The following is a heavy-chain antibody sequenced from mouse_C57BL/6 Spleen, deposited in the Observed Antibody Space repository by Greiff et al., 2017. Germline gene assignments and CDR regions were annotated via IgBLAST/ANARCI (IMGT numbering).Heavy chain of an antibody. V-gene: IGHV5-17*01. D-gene: IGHD1-1*01. CDR2: ISSGSSTI. CDR1: GFTFSDYG. Sequence: EVQVVESGGGLVKPGGSLKISCAASGFTFSDYGMHWVRQAPEKGLEWVAYISSGSSTIYYADTVKGRFPISRDNASYTLFLQRTRLRSEDTAMYYWARAYGSSLAWFAYGGQGTLVTVSA. J-gene: IGHJ3*01. CDR3: ARAYGSSLAWFAY.